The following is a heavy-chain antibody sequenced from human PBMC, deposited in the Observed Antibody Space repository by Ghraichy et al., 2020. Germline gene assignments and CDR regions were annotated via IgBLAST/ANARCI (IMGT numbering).Heavy chain of an antibody. Sequence: GGSLRLSCAASGFTFSSYSMNWVRQAPGKGLEWVSYISSSSSTIYYADSVKGRFTISRDNAKNSLYLQMNSLRAEDTAVYYCARDVEDIVVVVAATPGAFDPWGQGTLVTVSS. CDR2: ISSSSSTI. CDR3: ARDVEDIVVVVAATPGAFDP. J-gene: IGHJ5*02. V-gene: IGHV3-48*01. CDR1: GFTFSSYS. D-gene: IGHD2-15*01.